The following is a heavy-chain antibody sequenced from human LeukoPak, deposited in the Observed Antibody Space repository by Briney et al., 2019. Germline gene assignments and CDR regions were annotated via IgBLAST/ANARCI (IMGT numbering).Heavy chain of an antibody. CDR2: IHTSGST. Sequence: SETLSLTCTVSGGSISGYHWSWIRQPPGKGLEWIGDIHTSGSTNYNPSLKSRVTISVDTSKNQFSLKLSSVTPADTAVYYCARHYQVYYFDYWGQGTLVTVSS. CDR3: ARHYQVYYFDY. CDR1: GGSISGYH. J-gene: IGHJ4*02. D-gene: IGHD2-2*01. V-gene: IGHV4-4*09.